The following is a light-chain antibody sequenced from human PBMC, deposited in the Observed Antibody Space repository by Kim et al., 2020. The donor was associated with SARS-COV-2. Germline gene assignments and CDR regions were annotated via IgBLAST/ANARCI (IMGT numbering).Light chain of an antibody. CDR2: GDA. Sequence: QRVTVSCTGSSSNIGAGFGVHWYQQLTGTAPKLLIHGDANRPSGVPDRFSGSKSGTSASLAITGLQAEDEADYYCQSYDNSLSGPIFGGGTQLTVL. CDR1: SSNIGAGFG. J-gene: IGLJ2*01. V-gene: IGLV1-40*01. CDR3: QSYDNSLSGPI.